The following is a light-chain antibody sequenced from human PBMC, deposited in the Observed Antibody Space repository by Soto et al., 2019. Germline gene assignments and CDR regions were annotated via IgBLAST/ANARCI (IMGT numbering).Light chain of an antibody. Sequence: EIVMTQSPVTLSVSPGERATLSCRASHDVSSRLAWYQQKPGQAPRLLIYDASNRATGIPARFSGSGSGTDFTLTISSLEPEDFAVYYCQHRNSWPLTFGQGTRLEIK. CDR2: DAS. V-gene: IGKV3D-11*01. CDR1: HDVSSR. J-gene: IGKJ5*01. CDR3: QHRNSWPLT.